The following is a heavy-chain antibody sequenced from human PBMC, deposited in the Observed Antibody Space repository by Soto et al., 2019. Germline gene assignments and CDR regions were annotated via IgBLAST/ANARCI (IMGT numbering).Heavy chain of an antibody. CDR1: GFTFSSYA. D-gene: IGHD1-26*01. J-gene: IGHJ6*02. CDR3: AGIVGATAVYYYYGMDV. V-gene: IGHV3-23*01. CDR2: ISGSGGST. Sequence: PGGSLRLSCAASGFTFSSYAMSWVRQAPGKGLERVSAISGSGGSTYYADSVKGRFTISRDNSKNTLYLQMNSLRAEDTAVYYCAGIVGATAVYYYYGMDVWGQGTTVTVS.